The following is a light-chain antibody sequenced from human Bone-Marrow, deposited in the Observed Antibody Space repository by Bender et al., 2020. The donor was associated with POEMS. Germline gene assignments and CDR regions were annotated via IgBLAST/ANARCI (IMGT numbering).Light chain of an antibody. CDR3: GSYTNSDTLV. Sequence: QSVLTQPPSVSGFPGQSITISCTGTSRDVGAYNYVSWYQQYPGKAPRLMIYDVTNRPSGISNRFSGSKSGNTASLTISGLQAEDEADYYCGSYTNSDTLVFGGGTKVTVL. CDR2: DVT. CDR1: SRDVGAYNY. J-gene: IGLJ3*02. V-gene: IGLV2-14*01.